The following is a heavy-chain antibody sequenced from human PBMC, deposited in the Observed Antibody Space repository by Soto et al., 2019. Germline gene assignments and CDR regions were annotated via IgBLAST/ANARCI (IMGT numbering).Heavy chain of an antibody. D-gene: IGHD2-15*01. V-gene: IGHV3-21*01. Sequence: GGSLRLSCAASGFTFSSYSMNWVRQAPGKGLEWVSSISSSSSYIYYADSVKGRFTVSRDNAKNSLYLQMNSLRAEDTAVYYCARGLGYCSGGSCPPNAFDIWGQGTRVTVSS. J-gene: IGHJ3*02. CDR1: GFTFSSYS. CDR2: ISSSSSYI. CDR3: ARGLGYCSGGSCPPNAFDI.